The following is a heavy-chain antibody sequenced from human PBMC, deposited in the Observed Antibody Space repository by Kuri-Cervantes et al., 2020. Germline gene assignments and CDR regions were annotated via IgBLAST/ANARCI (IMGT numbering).Heavy chain of an antibody. Sequence: GSLRLSCTVSGGSVSSGSYYWSWIRQPPGKGLEWIGYIYYSGTTNYNPSLRSRVTISVDTSKNQFSLKLSSVTAADTAVYYCARDRFQSRPPYYYGMDVWGQGTTVTVSS. CDR2: IYYSGTT. CDR3: ARDRFQSRPPYYYGMDV. V-gene: IGHV4-61*01. CDR1: GGSVSSGSYY. D-gene: IGHD3-16*01. J-gene: IGHJ6*02.